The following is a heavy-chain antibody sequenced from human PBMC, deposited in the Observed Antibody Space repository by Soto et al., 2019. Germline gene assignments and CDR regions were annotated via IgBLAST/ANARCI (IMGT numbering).Heavy chain of an antibody. J-gene: IGHJ4*02. Sequence: QVQVVQSGAEVRKPGASVKLSCKVPPYTVTEFLIHWMRQAPGKGLEWMGGSNPEEGETFFAQKFQGRVTMTEDPSTDTVYMELISLRSEDTALYYCAIGGRAAEFDYWGQGTLVTVSS. CDR2: SNPEEGET. CDR1: PYTVTEFL. CDR3: AIGGRAAEFDY. V-gene: IGHV1-24*01. D-gene: IGHD2-15*01.